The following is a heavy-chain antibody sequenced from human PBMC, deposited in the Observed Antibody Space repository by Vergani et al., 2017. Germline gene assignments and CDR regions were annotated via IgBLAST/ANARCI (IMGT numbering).Heavy chain of an antibody. CDR2: SSWNVGHI. CDR3: AKGMGECMDV. J-gene: IGHJ6*01. D-gene: IGHD3-16*01. CDR1: GFTFADYT. V-gene: IGHV3-9*01. Sequence: DVQLVESGGGLVRPGKSLELSCEASGFTFADYTMHWFRQAPGKGLEGVAGSSWNVGHIGYAGSVKGRFTISRDDAKNSLTLQMSSLRREDTAVYYCAKGMGECMDVWGKGAAVTVSS.